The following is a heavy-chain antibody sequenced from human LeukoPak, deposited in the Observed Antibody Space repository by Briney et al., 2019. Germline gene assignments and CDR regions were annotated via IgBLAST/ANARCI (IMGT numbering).Heavy chain of an antibody. D-gene: IGHD4-11*01. Sequence: SETLSSTGTVPGGSLSGTYWGWFGKPPGKGLEWIGYIYYSGSTNYNPSLKSRVTISVDTSKNQFSLKLSSVTAADTAVYYCARGYSAHLVDYWGQGTLVTVSS. CDR1: GGSLSGTY. CDR3: ARGYSAHLVDY. J-gene: IGHJ4*02. CDR2: IYYSGST. V-gene: IGHV4-59*01.